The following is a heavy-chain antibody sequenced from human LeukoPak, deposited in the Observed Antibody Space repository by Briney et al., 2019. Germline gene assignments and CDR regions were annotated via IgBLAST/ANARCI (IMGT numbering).Heavy chain of an antibody. CDR3: AKDPNYGDYPLDY. CDR1: GLTFRNYA. J-gene: IGHJ4*02. Sequence: LRLSCAASGLTFRNYAMSWVRQAPGKGLEWVSAISGSGGSTYYADSVKGRFTISRDNSKNTLYLQMNSLRAEDTAVYYCAKDPNYGDYPLDYWGQGTLVTVSS. CDR2: ISGSGGST. D-gene: IGHD4-17*01. V-gene: IGHV3-23*01.